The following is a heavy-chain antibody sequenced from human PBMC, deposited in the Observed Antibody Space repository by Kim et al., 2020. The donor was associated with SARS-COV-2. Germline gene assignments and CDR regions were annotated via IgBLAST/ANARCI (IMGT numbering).Heavy chain of an antibody. J-gene: IGHJ3*02. Sequence: ADSVKGRFTISRDNSKNTLYLQMNSLRAEDTAVYYCAKDVSSGYYPEAFDIWGQGTMVTVSS. D-gene: IGHD3-22*01. CDR3: AKDVSSGYYPEAFDI. V-gene: IGHV3-23*01.